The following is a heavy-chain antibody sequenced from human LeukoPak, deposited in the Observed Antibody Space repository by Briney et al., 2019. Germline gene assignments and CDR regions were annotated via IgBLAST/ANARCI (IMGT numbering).Heavy chain of an antibody. V-gene: IGHV3-30*03. J-gene: IGHJ4*02. CDR1: GFTFTTYG. Sequence: PGRSLRLSCAASGFTFTTYGMHWVRQAPGKGLEWVAVISYDGSNKYYGDSVKGRFTISRDNAKNTLYLEMNSLRAEDTAVYYCARDRYCTTTRCSDYWGQGTLVTVSS. D-gene: IGHD2-2*01. CDR3: ARDRYCTTTRCSDY. CDR2: ISYDGSNK.